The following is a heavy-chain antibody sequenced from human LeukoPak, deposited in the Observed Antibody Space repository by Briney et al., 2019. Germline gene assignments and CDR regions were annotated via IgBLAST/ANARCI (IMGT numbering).Heavy chain of an antibody. CDR3: AKDATVVIPWYFDY. V-gene: IGHV3-53*01. Sequence: PGGSLRLSCAASGFTVSSNYMSWVRQAPGKGLEWVSVIYSGGSTYYADSVKGRFTISRDNSKNTLYLQMNSLRAEDTAVYYCAKDATVVIPWYFDYWGQGTLVTVSS. CDR2: IYSGGST. J-gene: IGHJ4*02. CDR1: GFTVSSNY. D-gene: IGHD3-22*01.